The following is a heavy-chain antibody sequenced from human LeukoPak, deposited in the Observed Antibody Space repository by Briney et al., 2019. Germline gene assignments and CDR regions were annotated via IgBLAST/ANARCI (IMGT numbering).Heavy chain of an antibody. J-gene: IGHJ6*02. CDR1: GFTFSNYA. V-gene: IGHV3-66*01. Sequence: GGSLRLSCAASGFTFSNYAMTWVRQAPGKGLEWVSVIYSGGSTYYADSVKGRFTISRDNSKNTLYLQMNSLRAEDTAVYYCARDRYGMDVWGQGTTVTVSS. CDR2: IYSGGST. CDR3: ARDRYGMDV.